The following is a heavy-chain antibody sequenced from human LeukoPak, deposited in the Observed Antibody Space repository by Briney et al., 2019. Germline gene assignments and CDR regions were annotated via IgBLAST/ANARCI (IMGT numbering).Heavy chain of an antibody. J-gene: IGHJ4*02. CDR2: ITSDGTIT. D-gene: IGHD2-2*01. CDR3: ARDRVYCGSTSCYAYDFDY. V-gene: IGHV3-74*01. Sequence: GGSLRLSCAASGFSFSSYWMHWVRQAPGKGLVWVSRITSDGTITTYADSVKGRFTISRDNAKNTLYLQMNSLRAEDTAVYYCARDRVYCGSTSCYAYDFDYWGQGTLVTVSS. CDR1: GFSFSSYW.